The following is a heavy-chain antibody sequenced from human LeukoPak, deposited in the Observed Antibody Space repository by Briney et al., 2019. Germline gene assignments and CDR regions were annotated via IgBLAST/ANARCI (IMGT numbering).Heavy chain of an antibody. CDR3: ASALYYDFWSGDYRGENWSGG. Sequence: ASVKVSCKASGYTFTSYYMHWVRQAPGQGLEWMGIINPSGGNTSYAQKFQGRVTMTRDTSTSTVYMELSSLRSEDAAVYYCASALYYDFWSGDYRGENWSGGWGKGVMVTV. CDR1: GYTFTSYY. CDR2: INPSGGNT. V-gene: IGHV1-46*01. D-gene: IGHD3-3*01. J-gene: IGHJ4*02.